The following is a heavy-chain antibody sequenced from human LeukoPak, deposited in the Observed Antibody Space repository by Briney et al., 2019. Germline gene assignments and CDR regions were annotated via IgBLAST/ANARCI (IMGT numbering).Heavy chain of an antibody. CDR1: GFTFSSYS. CDR2: ISSSSSYI. Sequence: GGSLRLSCAASGFTFSSYSMSWVRQAPGKGLEWVSSISSSSSYIYYADSVKGRFTISRDNAKNSLYLQMNSLRAEDTAVYYCARVVGQQLVLYWYFDLWGRGTLVTVSS. D-gene: IGHD6-13*01. J-gene: IGHJ2*01. CDR3: ARVVGQQLVLYWYFDL. V-gene: IGHV3-21*01.